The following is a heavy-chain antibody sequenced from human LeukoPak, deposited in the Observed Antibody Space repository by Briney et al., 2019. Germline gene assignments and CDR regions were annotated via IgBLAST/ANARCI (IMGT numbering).Heavy chain of an antibody. CDR1: GGSISSYY. Sequence: PSETLSLTCTVSGGSISSYYWSWIRQPPGKGLEWIGYMYYRGRTNYNPSLKSRVAISINTSKNQFSLRLSSVTAADTAVYYCARGSDYGDYWGQGTLVTVSS. J-gene: IGHJ4*02. D-gene: IGHD3-3*01. CDR2: MYYRGRT. CDR3: ARGSDYGDY. V-gene: IGHV4-59*13.